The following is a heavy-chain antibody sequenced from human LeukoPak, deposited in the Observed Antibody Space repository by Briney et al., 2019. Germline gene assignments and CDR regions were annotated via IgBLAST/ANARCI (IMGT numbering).Heavy chain of an antibody. CDR3: AKESGYCSSTSCFADAFDI. D-gene: IGHD2-2*01. CDR2: IYSGGST. Sequence: GGSLRLSCAASGFTVSSNYMSWVRQAPGKGLEWVSVIYSGGSTYYADSVKGRLTISRDNSKNTLYLQMNSLRAEDTAVYYCAKESGYCSSTSCFADAFDIWGQGTMVTVSS. V-gene: IGHV3-66*01. CDR1: GFTVSSNY. J-gene: IGHJ3*02.